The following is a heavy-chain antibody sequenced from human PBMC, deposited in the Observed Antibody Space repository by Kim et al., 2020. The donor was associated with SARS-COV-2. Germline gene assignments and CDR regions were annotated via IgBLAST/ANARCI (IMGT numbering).Heavy chain of an antibody. Sequence: ASVKVSCKASGYTFTGYYMHWVRQAPGQGLEWMGWINPNSGGTNYAQKFQGRVTMTRDTSISTAYMELSRLRSDDTAVYYCARVGCSSTSCYTGIWFDPWGQGTLVTVSS. D-gene: IGHD2-2*02. CDR2: INPNSGGT. CDR1: GYTFTGYY. CDR3: ARVGCSSTSCYTGIWFDP. J-gene: IGHJ5*02. V-gene: IGHV1-2*02.